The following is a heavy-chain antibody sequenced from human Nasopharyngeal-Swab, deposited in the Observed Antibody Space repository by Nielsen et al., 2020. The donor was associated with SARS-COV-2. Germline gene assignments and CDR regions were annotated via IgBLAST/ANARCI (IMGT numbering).Heavy chain of an antibody. Sequence: GGSLRLSCAASGFTFSDYYMSWIRQAPGKGLEWVAYISSSGSTIYYADSVKGRFTISKDNAKNSLYLQMNSLRAEDSAVYYCASVWELLSFAYWGQGTLVPVSS. V-gene: IGHV3-11*04. CDR3: ASVWELLSFAY. D-gene: IGHD1-26*01. J-gene: IGHJ4*02. CDR1: GFTFSDYY. CDR2: ISSSGSTI.